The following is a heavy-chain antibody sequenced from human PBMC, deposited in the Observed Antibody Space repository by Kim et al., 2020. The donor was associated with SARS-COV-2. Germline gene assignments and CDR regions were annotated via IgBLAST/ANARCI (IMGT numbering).Heavy chain of an antibody. D-gene: IGHD3-10*01. Sequence: SVKVSCKASGGTFSSYAISWVRQAPGQGLEWMGIIIPILGIANYAQKFQGRVTITADKSTSTAYMELSSLRSEDTALYYCARFTGSGSSYYYYGMDVWGQGNTVTVAS. CDR3: ARFTGSGSSYYYYGMDV. CDR2: IIPILGIA. CDR1: GGTFSSYA. V-gene: IGHV1-69*04. J-gene: IGHJ6*02.